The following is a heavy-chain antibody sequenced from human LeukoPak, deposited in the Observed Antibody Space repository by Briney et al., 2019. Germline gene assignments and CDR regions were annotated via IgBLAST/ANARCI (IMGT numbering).Heavy chain of an antibody. D-gene: IGHD6-13*01. CDR2: IIPIFGTA. CDR3: ARSGSWTGFDY. CDR1: GGTFSSYA. J-gene: IGHJ4*02. Sequence: AASVKVSCKASGGTFSSYAISWVRQAPEQGLEWMGGIIPIFGTANYAQKFQGRVTITADESTSTAYMELSSLRSEDTAVYYCARSGSWTGFDYWGQGTLVTVSS. V-gene: IGHV1-69*13.